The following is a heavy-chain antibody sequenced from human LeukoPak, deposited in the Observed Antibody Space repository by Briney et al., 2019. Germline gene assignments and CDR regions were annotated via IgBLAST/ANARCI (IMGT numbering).Heavy chain of an antibody. V-gene: IGHV1-69*04. D-gene: IGHD5-12*01. CDR2: IIPILSIA. J-gene: IGHJ5*02. CDR1: GGTFSSYA. CDR3: ARDRDKRGYSGYDSNWFDP. Sequence: SVKVSCKASGGTFSSYAISWVRQAPGQGLEWMGRIIPILSIANYAQKFQGRVTITADKSTSTAYMELSSLRSEDTAVYYCARDRDKRGYSGYDSNWFDPWGQGTLVTVSS.